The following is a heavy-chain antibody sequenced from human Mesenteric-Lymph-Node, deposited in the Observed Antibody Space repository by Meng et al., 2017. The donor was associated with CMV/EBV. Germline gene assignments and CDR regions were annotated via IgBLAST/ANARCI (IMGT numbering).Heavy chain of an antibody. D-gene: IGHD6-6*01. Sequence: SETLSLTCTVSGGSISSYYWSWIRQPPGKGLEWTGCIYHSGSTNYNPSLKSRVTVSIDTSKKQFSLKLSSVTAADTAVYYCARIRGSSVVDYWGQGTLVTVSS. CDR1: GGSISSYY. J-gene: IGHJ4*02. CDR2: IYHSGST. V-gene: IGHV4-59*01. CDR3: ARIRGSSVVDY.